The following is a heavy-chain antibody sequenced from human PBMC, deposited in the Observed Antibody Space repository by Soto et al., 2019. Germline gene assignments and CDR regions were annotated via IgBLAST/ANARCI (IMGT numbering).Heavy chain of an antibody. CDR3: ATGVKLVTPTDAFDI. J-gene: IGHJ3*02. CDR1: GASVSSDFFY. CDR2: LFYTGSS. V-gene: IGHV4-39*01. Sequence: SETLSLTCNVSGASVSSDFFYWAWIRQAPEKTLEWIGTLFYTGSSYYNPSLKSRVTISLDTSKNQFSLSLTSVAATDTAIYYCATGVKLVTPTDAFDIWGQGTMVTVSS. D-gene: IGHD2-21*02.